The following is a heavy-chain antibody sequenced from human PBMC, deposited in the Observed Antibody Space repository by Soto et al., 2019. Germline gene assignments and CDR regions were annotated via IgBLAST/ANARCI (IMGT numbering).Heavy chain of an antibody. D-gene: IGHD6-13*01. CDR1: GFTFSSYE. J-gene: IGHJ4*02. V-gene: IGHV3-48*03. CDR3: ARDSDSSSCAHDLDY. CDR2: ISSSGSTI. Sequence: EVQLVESGGGLVQPGGSLRLSCAASGFTFSSYEMNWVRQAPGKGLEWVSYISSSGSTIYYADSMNGRFTITRDNAKNSLYLQMNSLRAEDTAVYYCARDSDSSSCAHDLDYWGQGTLVTVSS.